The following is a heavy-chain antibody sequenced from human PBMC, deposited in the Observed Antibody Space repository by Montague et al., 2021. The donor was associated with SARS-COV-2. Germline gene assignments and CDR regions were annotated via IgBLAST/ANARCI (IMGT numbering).Heavy chain of an antibody. Sequence: SETLSLTCTVSGGSISSFYWSWFRQPPGKGLGWIGYISDSGSTNYSPSLTSRVTMSVDTSKNQFSLKVNSVTAADTAVYYCARHYSATLPAVYWGQGTLVTVSS. V-gene: IGHV4-59*08. D-gene: IGHD2-15*01. J-gene: IGHJ4*02. CDR3: ARHYSATLPAVY. CDR2: ISDSGST. CDR1: GGSISSFY.